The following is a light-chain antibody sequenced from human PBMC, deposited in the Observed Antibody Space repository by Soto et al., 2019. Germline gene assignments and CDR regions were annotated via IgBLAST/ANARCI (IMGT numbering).Light chain of an antibody. CDR2: EVS. Sequence: QSVLPQPASVSGSPGQSITISCTGTSSDVGGYNYVSWYQQHPGKAPKLMIYEVSNRPSGIPDRFSGSKSGTSATLGITGPQTGDEADYYCGTWDSSLSAYVFGTGTKVTV. CDR3: GTWDSSLSAYV. V-gene: IGLV2-14*01. J-gene: IGLJ1*01. CDR1: SSDVGGYNY.